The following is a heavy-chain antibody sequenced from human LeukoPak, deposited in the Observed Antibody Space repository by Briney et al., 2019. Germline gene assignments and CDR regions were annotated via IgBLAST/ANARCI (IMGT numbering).Heavy chain of an antibody. CDR2: ISYDGSNK. CDR1: GFTFSSYG. Sequence: GGSLRLSCAASGFTFSSYGMHWVRQAPGKGLEWVAVISYDGSNKCYADSVKGRFTISRDNSKNTLYLQMNSLRAEDTAVYYCAKDLDGSGSFFDYWGQGTLVTVSS. J-gene: IGHJ4*02. CDR3: AKDLDGSGSFFDY. V-gene: IGHV3-30*18. D-gene: IGHD3-10*01.